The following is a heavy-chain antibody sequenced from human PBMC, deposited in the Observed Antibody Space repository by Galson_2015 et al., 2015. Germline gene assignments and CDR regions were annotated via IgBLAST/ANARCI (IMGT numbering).Heavy chain of an antibody. V-gene: IGHV3-23*01. CDR1: GFTFSSYA. CDR2: ISGSGGST. CDR3: AKDPSQWFGKDDAFDI. D-gene: IGHD3-10*01. J-gene: IGHJ3*02. Sequence: SLRLSCAASGFTFSSYAMSWVRQAPGKGLEWVSAISGSGGSTYYADSVKGRFTISRDNSKNTLYFQMNSLRAEDTAVYFCAKDPSQWFGKDDAFDIWGRGTMVTVSS.